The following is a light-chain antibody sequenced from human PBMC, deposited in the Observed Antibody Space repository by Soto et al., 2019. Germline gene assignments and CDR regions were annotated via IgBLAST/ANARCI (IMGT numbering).Light chain of an antibody. CDR1: QSVLYSSNNKNY. CDR2: WAS. CDR3: QQYYSTPIT. Sequence: DIVMTQSPDSLAVSLGERATINCNSSQSVLYSSNNKNYLAWYQQKPGQPPKLLIYWASTRESGVPDRFSGSGSGTDLTLTISSLQAEDVAVYYCQQYYSTPITFGQGTRLEI. V-gene: IGKV4-1*01. J-gene: IGKJ5*01.